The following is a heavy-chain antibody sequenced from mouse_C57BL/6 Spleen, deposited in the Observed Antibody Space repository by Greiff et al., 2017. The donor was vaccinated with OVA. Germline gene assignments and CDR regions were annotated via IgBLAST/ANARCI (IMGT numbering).Heavy chain of an antibody. V-gene: IGHV1-62-2*01. CDR1: GYTFTEYT. Sequence: QVQLKESGAELVKPGASVKLSCKASGYTFTEYTIHWVKQRSGQGLEWIGWFYPGSGSIKYTEKFKDKATLTADKASSTVYLELSRLTSEDSAVYFCARHEVYDGYYFYAMDYWGQGTSVTVSS. D-gene: IGHD2-3*01. CDR2: FYPGSGSI. CDR3: ARHEVYDGYYFYAMDY. J-gene: IGHJ4*01.